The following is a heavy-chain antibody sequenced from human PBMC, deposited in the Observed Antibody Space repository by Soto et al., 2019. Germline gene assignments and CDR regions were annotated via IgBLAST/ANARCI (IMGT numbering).Heavy chain of an antibody. CDR3: AKVKDCSSTSCYYFDY. CDR1: GFTFSSYA. Sequence: EVQLLESGGGLVQPRGSLRLSCAASGFTFSSYAMSWVRQAPGKGLEWVSAISGSGGSTYYADSVKGRFTISRDNSKNTLYLQMNSLRAEDTAVYYCAKVKDCSSTSCYYFDYWCQGTLVTVSS. D-gene: IGHD2-2*01. CDR2: ISGSGGST. V-gene: IGHV3-23*01. J-gene: IGHJ4*02.